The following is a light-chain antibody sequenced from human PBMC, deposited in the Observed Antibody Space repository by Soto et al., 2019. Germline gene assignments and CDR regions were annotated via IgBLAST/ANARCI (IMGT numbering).Light chain of an antibody. Sequence: QSALTQPRSVSGSPGQSVTVSCTGTSSDVGGYISVSWYQQHPGKAPKLMIYDVTKRPSGVPDRFSGSKSGNTASLTISGLQAEDEADYYCCSYAGSYTWVFGGGTKPTVL. CDR2: DVT. V-gene: IGLV2-11*01. CDR1: SSDVGGYIS. CDR3: CSYAGSYTWV. J-gene: IGLJ3*02.